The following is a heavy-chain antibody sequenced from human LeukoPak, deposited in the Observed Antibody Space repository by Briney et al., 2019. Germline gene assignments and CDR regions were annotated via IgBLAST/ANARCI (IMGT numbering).Heavy chain of an antibody. CDR2: FDPEDGET. V-gene: IGHV1-24*01. D-gene: IGHD4-17*01. CDR1: GYTLTELS. J-gene: IGHJ6*02. CDR3: ATDGSGDHKYDYGMDV. Sequence: ASAKVSCKVSGYTLTELSMHWVRQAPGEGLEWMGGFDPEDGETIYAQKFQGRVTMTEDTSTDTAYMELSSLRSEDTAVYYCATDGSGDHKYDYGMDVWGQGTTVTVSS.